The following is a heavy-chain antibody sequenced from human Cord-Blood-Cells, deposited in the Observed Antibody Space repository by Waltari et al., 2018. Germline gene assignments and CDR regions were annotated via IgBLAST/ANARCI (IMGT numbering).Heavy chain of an antibody. CDR2: IKSKTDGGTT. J-gene: IGHJ4*02. Sequence: EVQLVESGGGLVKPGGSLRLSFAASGYTFSLAWMRWVRPSPGKGLEWVGRIKSKTDGGTTDYAAPVKGRFTIARDDSKNTLYLQMNSLKTEDTAVYYCTTDFSYYDYVWGSYRYYWGQGTLVTVSS. D-gene: IGHD3-16*02. CDR3: TTDFSYYDYVWGSYRYY. CDR1: GYTFSLAW. V-gene: IGHV3-15*01.